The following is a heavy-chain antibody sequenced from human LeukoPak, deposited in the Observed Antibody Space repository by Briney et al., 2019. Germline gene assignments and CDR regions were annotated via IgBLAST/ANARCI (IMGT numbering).Heavy chain of an antibody. Sequence: PSETLSLTCTVSGGSISSSSYYWGWIRQPPGTGLEWIGEINHSGSTNYNPSLKSRVTISVDTSKNQFSLKLSSVTAADTAVYYCARHGRRTARSWRYFDLWGRGTLVTVSS. J-gene: IGHJ2*01. CDR1: GGSISSSSYY. CDR3: ARHGRRTARSWRYFDL. CDR2: INHSGST. D-gene: IGHD5-12*01. V-gene: IGHV4-39*01.